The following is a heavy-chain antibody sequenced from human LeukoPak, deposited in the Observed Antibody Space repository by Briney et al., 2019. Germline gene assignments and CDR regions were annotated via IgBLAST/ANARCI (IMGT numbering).Heavy chain of an antibody. CDR3: VGLVVPGWFDP. CDR1: GGSFSGYY. CDR2: INHSGST. V-gene: IGHV4-34*01. D-gene: IGHD2-15*01. J-gene: IGHJ5*02. Sequence: PSETLSLTCAVYGGSFSGYYWSWIRQPPGKGLEWIGEINHSGSTNYNPSLNSRVTISVDTSKNQFSLKLSSVTATDTAVYYCVGLVVPGWFDPWGQGTLVTVSS.